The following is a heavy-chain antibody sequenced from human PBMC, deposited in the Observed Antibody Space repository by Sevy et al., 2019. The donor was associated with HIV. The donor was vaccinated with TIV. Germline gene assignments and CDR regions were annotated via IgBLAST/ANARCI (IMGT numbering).Heavy chain of an antibody. V-gene: IGHV3-23*01. J-gene: IGHJ4*02. D-gene: IGHD3-16*01. CDR1: GLTLTTTG. CDR3: AGGDTTMITDLDY. Sequence: GGSLRLSCAASGLTLTTTGMSWVRQAPGKGLEWVAGVTSDGTTYYADSVRDRFTVSRDNSKNTLYLQLNSLRADDTAVFYCAGGDTTMITDLDYWGQGTLVTAS. CDR2: VTSDGTT.